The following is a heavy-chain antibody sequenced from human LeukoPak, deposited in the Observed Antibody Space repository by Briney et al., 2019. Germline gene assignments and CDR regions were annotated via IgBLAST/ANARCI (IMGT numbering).Heavy chain of an antibody. Sequence: ASVKVSCKASGYTFTGYYIHWVRQAPGQGLEWMGMIYPRDGSTSYAQKFQGKVTVTRDTSTSTVHMELSGLRSEDTAVYYCARDQEGFDYWGQGTLVTVSS. CDR3: ARDQEGFDY. V-gene: IGHV1-46*01. CDR1: GYTFTGYY. CDR2: IYPRDGST. J-gene: IGHJ4*02.